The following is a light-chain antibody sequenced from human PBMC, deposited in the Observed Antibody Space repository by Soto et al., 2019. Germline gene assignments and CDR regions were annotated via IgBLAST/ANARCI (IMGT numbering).Light chain of an antibody. CDR3: VLYLGSGISV. CDR2: STN. J-gene: IGLJ7*01. Sequence: QAVVTQEPSFSVSPGGTVTLTCGLSPGSVSSSNYPSWYQQTPGQAPRTLIYSTNTRSSGVPDRFSGSIPGNKAALTITGAQADDESDYYCVLYLGSGISVFGGGTQLTVL. V-gene: IGLV8-61*01. CDR1: PGSVSSSNY.